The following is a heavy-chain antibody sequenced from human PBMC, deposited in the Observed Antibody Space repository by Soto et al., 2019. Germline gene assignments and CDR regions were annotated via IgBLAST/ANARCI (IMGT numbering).Heavy chain of an antibody. CDR1: GYTFTSYA. V-gene: IGHV1-18*01. CDR3: ARDGIVVVTALNDAFDF. D-gene: IGHD2-21*02. Sequence: QGQLVQSGPEVKKPGASVKVSCKASGYTFTSYAISWVRQAPGQGLEWMGWISAYNGNTDYAQKFQGRXTXTXXTSTSTAYMELRSLRSDDTAMYYCARDGIVVVTALNDAFDFWGQGTMVTVSS. CDR2: ISAYNGNT. J-gene: IGHJ3*01.